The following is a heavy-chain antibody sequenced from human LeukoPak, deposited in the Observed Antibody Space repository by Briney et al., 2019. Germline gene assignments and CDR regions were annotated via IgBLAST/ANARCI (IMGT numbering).Heavy chain of an antibody. CDR3: ASLRLGYCSSTSCYGAFDI. CDR1: GGSFSGYY. V-gene: IGHV4-34*01. CDR2: INHSGST. D-gene: IGHD2-2*01. Sequence: KPSETLSLTRAVYGGSFSGYYWSWIRQPPGKGLEWIGEINHSGSTNYNPSLKSRVTISVDTSKNQFSLKLSSVTAADTAAYYCASLRLGYCSSTSCYGAFDIWGQGAMVTVSS. J-gene: IGHJ3*02.